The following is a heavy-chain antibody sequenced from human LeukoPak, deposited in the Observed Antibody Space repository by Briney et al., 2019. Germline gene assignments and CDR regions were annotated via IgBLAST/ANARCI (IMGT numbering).Heavy chain of an antibody. D-gene: IGHD1-26*01. J-gene: IGHJ3*02. CDR1: GYTLTELS. V-gene: IGHV1-24*01. CDR2: FDPEDGET. Sequence: ASVKVSCKVSGYTLTELSMHWVRQAPGKGLEWMGGFDPEDGETIYAQKFQGRVTMTEDTSTDTAYMELSSLRAEDTAVYYRARDLGGSYSEGAFDIWGQGTMVTVSS. CDR3: ARDLGGSYSEGAFDI.